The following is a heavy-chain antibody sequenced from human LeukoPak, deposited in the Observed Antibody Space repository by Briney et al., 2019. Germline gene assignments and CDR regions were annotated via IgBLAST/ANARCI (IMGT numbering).Heavy chain of an antibody. V-gene: IGHV1-69*01. CDR1: GGTFSSYA. Sequence: GSSVKVSCKASGGTFSSYAISWVRQAPGQGLEWMGGIIPIFGTANYAQKFQGRVTITADESTSTAYMELSSLRSEDTAVYYCASAGLNPDASDFDYWGQGTLVTVSS. CDR3: ASAGLNPDASDFDY. D-gene: IGHD1-14*01. J-gene: IGHJ4*02. CDR2: IIPIFGTA.